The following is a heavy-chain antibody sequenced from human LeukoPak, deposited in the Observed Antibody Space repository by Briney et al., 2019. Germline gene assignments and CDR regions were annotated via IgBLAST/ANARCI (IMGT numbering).Heavy chain of an antibody. CDR3: ARDLKSVILDF. V-gene: IGHV3-7*01. D-gene: IGHD2-21*01. Sequence: PGGPLRLSCAASGFTFSNYWMSWVRQAPGKGLEWVANIKQDGSEKYYVDSVKGRFTISRDNSKNTVYLQMNSLRAEDTAVYYCARDLKSVILDFWGQGTVVTVSS. J-gene: IGHJ4*02. CDR1: GFTFSNYW. CDR2: IKQDGSEK.